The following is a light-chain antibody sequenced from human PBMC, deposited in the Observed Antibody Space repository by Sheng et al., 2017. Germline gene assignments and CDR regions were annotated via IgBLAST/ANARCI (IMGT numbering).Light chain of an antibody. Sequence: QSALTQPASVSGSPGQSISISCTGSSSDVGSYNFVFWYQQHPRKAPRLLIYEVNKRPSGVSIRFSGSKSGNTASLTISGLQAEDEAAYYCCAYAGRSTLLFGGGTKLTVL. CDR2: EVN. CDR1: SSDVGSYNF. CDR3: CAYAGRSTLL. J-gene: IGLJ2*01. V-gene: IGLV2-23*01.